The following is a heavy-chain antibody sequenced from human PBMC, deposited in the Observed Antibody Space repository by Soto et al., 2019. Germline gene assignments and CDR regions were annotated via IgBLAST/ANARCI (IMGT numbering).Heavy chain of an antibody. CDR3: ARATNWNLEDPYYYYYMDV. D-gene: IGHD1-7*01. V-gene: IGHV1-8*01. J-gene: IGHJ6*03. Sequence: ASVKVSCKASGYTFTSYDINWVRQATGQGLEWMGWMNPNSGNTGYAQKFQGRVTMTRNTSISTAYMELSSLRSEDTAVYYCARATNWNLEDPYYYYYMDVWGKGTTVTVSS. CDR2: MNPNSGNT. CDR1: GYTFTSYD.